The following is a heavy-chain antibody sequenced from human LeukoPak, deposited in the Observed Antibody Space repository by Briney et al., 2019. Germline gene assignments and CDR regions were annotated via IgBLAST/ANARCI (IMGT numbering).Heavy chain of an antibody. Sequence: GGSLRLSCAASGFTFSSYGMHWVRQAPGKGLEWVAVIWYDGSNKYYADSVKGRFTISRDNAKNSLYLQMNSLRAEDTAVYYCAREAYSSSSSRGAYWGQGTLVTVSS. D-gene: IGHD6-6*01. J-gene: IGHJ4*02. V-gene: IGHV3-33*01. CDR1: GFTFSSYG. CDR2: IWYDGSNK. CDR3: AREAYSSSSSRGAY.